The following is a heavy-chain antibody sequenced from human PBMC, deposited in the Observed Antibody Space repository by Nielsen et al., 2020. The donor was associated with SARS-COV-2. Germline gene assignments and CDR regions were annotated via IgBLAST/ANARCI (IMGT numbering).Heavy chain of an antibody. V-gene: IGHV4-61*05. D-gene: IGHD3-10*01. J-gene: IGHJ4*02. CDR2: IYYSGST. Sequence: WIRQPPGKGLEWIGYIYYSGSTYYNPSLKSRVTISVDKSKNQFSLKLSSVTAADTAVYYCARRYYYGSGSYTPIDYWGQGTLVTVSS. CDR3: ARRYYYGSGSYTPIDY.